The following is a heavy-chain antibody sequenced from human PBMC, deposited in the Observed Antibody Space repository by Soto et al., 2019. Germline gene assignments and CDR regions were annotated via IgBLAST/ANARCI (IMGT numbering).Heavy chain of an antibody. Sequence: QAQLVESGGGVVQPGRSLRLSCAASGFTFSSYAMHWVRQAPGKGLEWVAVISYDGSNKYYADSVKGRFTISRDNSKNTLYLQMNSLRAEDTAVYYCARITTPDYWGQGTLVTVSS. CDR1: GFTFSSYA. CDR3: ARITTPDY. CDR2: ISYDGSNK. J-gene: IGHJ4*02. D-gene: IGHD1-1*01. V-gene: IGHV3-30-3*01.